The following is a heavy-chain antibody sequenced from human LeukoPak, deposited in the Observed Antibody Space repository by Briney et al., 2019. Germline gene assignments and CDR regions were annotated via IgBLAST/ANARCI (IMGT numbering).Heavy chain of an antibody. CDR2: ISGSGGST. J-gene: IGHJ4*02. CDR1: GFTFTNDA. D-gene: IGHD2-2*03. Sequence: QTSGSLSLSCVASGFTFTNDALNWVRQAPGYGLEWISAISGSGGSTYYADYVKGRFTISRDNSKSTLYLQMNSLGAEDTALYYCAKDNGYCTSTSCFLEYWGQGTLVTVSS. CDR3: AKDNGYCTSTSCFLEY. V-gene: IGHV3-23*01.